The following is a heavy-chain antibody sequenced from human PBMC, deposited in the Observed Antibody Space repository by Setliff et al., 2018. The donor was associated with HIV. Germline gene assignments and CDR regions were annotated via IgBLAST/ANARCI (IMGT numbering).Heavy chain of an antibody. CDR3: AKKTAAYTSGSWLHY. V-gene: IGHV3-30-3*02. J-gene: IGHJ4*02. CDR2: ISYDGNNK. Sequence: TGGSLRLSCAASGFSFSNYAMHWVRQAPGKGLEWVAVISYDGNNKYYADSVKGRFTISRDNSKNTLYLQMNSLRAEDTAVYYCAKKTAAYTSGSWLHYWGQGTLVTVSS. CDR1: GFSFSNYA. D-gene: IGHD3-10*01.